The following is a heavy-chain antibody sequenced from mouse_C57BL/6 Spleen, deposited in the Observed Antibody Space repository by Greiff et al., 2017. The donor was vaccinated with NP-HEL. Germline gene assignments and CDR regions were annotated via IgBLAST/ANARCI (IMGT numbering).Heavy chain of an antibody. J-gene: IGHJ2*01. CDR3: TRRRGYGNYFDY. V-gene: IGHV1-15*01. CDR1: GYTFTDYE. D-gene: IGHD2-1*01. Sequence: VQLQQSGAELVRPGASVTLSCKASGYTFTDYEMHWVKQTPVHGLEWIGAIDPETGGTAYNQKFKGKAILTADKSSSTAYMELRSLTSEDSAVYYCTRRRGYGNYFDYWGQSTTLTVSS. CDR2: IDPETGGT.